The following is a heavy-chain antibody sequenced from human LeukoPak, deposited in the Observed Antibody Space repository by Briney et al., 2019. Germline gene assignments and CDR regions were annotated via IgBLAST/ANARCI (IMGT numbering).Heavy chain of an antibody. D-gene: IGHD2-2*02. CDR2: ISANNGYT. V-gene: IGHV1-18*01. Sequence: VASVKVSCKASGYTFTSYGISWVRQAPGLGLEWMGWISANNGYTNYAQKLQGRVTMTTDTSTSTAYMELRSLRSEDTAVYYCARDYARYCSSTSCYTNYYYYMDVWGKGTTVTVSS. J-gene: IGHJ6*03. CDR1: GYTFTSYG. CDR3: ARDYARYCSSTSCYTNYYYYMDV.